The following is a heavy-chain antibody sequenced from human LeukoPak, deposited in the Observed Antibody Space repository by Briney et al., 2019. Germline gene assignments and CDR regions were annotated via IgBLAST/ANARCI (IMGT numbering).Heavy chain of an antibody. D-gene: IGHD4-11*01. Sequence: ASVKVSCMASGYTFTIYDINWVRQATGQGLEWMGWMNPNSGNTGYAQRFQGRVTFTRNTSISTAYMELSSLRSEDTAVYYCARGLLSFMRSDYSNYWDNWFDPWGQGTLVTVSS. J-gene: IGHJ5*02. CDR3: ARGLLSFMRSDYSNYWDNWFDP. CDR1: GYTFTIYD. CDR2: MNPNSGNT. V-gene: IGHV1-8*03.